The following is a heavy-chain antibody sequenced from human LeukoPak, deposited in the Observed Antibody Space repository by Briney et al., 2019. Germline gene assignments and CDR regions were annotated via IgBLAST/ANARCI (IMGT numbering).Heavy chain of an antibody. CDR1: GGSISSYY. J-gene: IGHJ4*02. V-gene: IGHV4-59*01. D-gene: IGHD3-10*01. CDR2: IYYSGST. Sequence: SETLSLTCTVSGGSISSYYWSWIRQPPGKGLEWIGYIYYSGSTNYNPSPKSRVTISVDTSKNQFSLKLSSVTAADTAVYYCARERVYYGSGSLDYWGQGTLVTVSS. CDR3: ARERVYYGSGSLDY.